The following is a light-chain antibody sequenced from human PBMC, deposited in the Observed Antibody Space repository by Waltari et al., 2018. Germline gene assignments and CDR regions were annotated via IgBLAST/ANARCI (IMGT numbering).Light chain of an antibody. J-gene: IGLJ2*01. Sequence: VLTQPPSVSVAPGKTARITCGGNNIGSKSVHWYQQFPGTAPKVLIYRNNERPSGVPDRFSGSKSGTSASLAISGLRSEDEADYYCAAWDDSLRSPIFGGGTKLTVL. V-gene: IGLV1-47*01. CDR1: NIGSKS. CDR2: RNN. CDR3: AAWDDSLRSPI.